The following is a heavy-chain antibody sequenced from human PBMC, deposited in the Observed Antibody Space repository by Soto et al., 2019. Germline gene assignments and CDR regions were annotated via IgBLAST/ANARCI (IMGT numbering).Heavy chain of an antibody. D-gene: IGHD2-8*01. CDR1: GFTFSNYG. CDR2: ISSDGSNK. J-gene: IGHJ4*02. Sequence: GGSLRLSCAASGFTFSNYGMHWVRQAPGKGLEWVAVISSDGSNKYYADSVKGRFTISRDNSKNTLHLQMNSLRADDTAVYYCAKVRARRVNAFDYWGKAPPRTLST. CDR3: AKVRARRVNAFDY. V-gene: IGHV3-30*18.